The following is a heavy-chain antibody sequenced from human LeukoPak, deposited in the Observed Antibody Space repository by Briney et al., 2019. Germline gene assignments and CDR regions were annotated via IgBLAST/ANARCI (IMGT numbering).Heavy chain of an antibody. Sequence: GESLKISCKGSGYSFTGYWIGWLRQMPGKGLEWMGIIHPGDSDTGYSPSFQGQVTISADKSISTAYLQWNSVKASDTAMYYCARHGGYYDFWSGRLYFDLWGRGTLVTVSS. CDR2: IHPGDSDT. D-gene: IGHD3-3*01. CDR1: GYSFTGYW. V-gene: IGHV5-51*01. CDR3: ARHGGYYDFWSGRLYFDL. J-gene: IGHJ2*01.